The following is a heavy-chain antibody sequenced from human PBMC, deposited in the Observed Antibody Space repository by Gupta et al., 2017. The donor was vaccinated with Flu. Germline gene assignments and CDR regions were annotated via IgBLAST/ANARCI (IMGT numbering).Heavy chain of an antibody. D-gene: IGHD3-10*01. Sequence: VRQMPGKGLEWMGIIFPGDSNTKYRPPFEGQVTMSVDRSMGTAYLQWSRLQASDTATYYCGRLTGVRDPIEYWGQGTQVTVS. V-gene: IGHV5-51*01. CDR2: IFPGDSNT. J-gene: IGHJ4*02. CDR3: GRLTGVRDPIEY.